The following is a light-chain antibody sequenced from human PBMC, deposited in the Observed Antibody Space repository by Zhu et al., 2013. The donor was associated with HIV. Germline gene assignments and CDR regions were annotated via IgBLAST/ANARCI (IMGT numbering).Light chain of an antibody. CDR2: GAS. CDR1: QSVSSGY. CDR3: QQYGRSPLT. J-gene: IGKJ4*01. Sequence: EIVLTQSPATLSLSPGERATLSCRASQSVSSGYLAWYQQKPGQAPRLLIYGASSRATGIPDRFSGSGSGTDFTLTISRLEPEDFAVYYCQQYGRSPLTFGGGTKGGDQT. V-gene: IGKV3-20*01.